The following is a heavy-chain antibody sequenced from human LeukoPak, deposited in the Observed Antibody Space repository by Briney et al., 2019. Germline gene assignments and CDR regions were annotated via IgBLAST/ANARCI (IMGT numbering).Heavy chain of an antibody. D-gene: IGHD6-13*01. CDR3: VREVSAANAGYMDV. Sequence: ASVKVSCKASGYTFTNYGISWVRQAPGQGLEWLGWISVFYGHTNYSQNFQGRLTMTTHTSTSTAYLELRSLRSDDTAVYYCVREVSAANAGYMDVWGTGTTVTVSS. CDR2: ISVFYGHT. CDR1: GYTFTNYG. J-gene: IGHJ6*03. V-gene: IGHV1-18*01.